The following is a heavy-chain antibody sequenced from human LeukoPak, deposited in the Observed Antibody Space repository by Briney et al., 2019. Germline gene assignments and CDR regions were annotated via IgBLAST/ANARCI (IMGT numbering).Heavy chain of an antibody. CDR3: ARGKRGYSRGTHFDY. CDR2: INHSGST. V-gene: IGHV4-34*01. J-gene: IGHJ4*02. CDR1: GGSFSGYY. Sequence: PSETLSLTCAVYGGSFSGYYWSWIRQPPGKGLEWIGEINHSGSTNYNPSLKSRVTISVDTSKNQFSLKLSSVTAADTAVYYCARGKRGYSRGTHFDYWGQGTLVTVSS. D-gene: IGHD5-18*01.